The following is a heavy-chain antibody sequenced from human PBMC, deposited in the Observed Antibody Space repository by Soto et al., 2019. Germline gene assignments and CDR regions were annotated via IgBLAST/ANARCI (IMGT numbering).Heavy chain of an antibody. CDR2: IIPIFGTA. J-gene: IGHJ4*02. D-gene: IGHD3-16*02. V-gene: IGHV1-69*13. CDR1: GGTFSSYT. CDR3: ARESSQPYRDPPPDAYFDY. Sequence: ASVKVSCKASGGTFSSYTISWVRQAPGQGLEWMGGIIPIFGTANYAQKFQGRVTITADESTSTAYMELSSLRSEDTAVYYCARESSQPYRDPPPDAYFDYWGQGTLVTVSS.